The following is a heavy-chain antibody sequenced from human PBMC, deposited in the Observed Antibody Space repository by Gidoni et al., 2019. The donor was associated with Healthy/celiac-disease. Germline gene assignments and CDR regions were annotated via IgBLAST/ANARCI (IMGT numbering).Heavy chain of an antibody. D-gene: IGHD3-3*01. V-gene: IGHV3-30*18. CDR1: GFSFRRYG. CDR3: AKDQTYYDFWSGYPPGQWVGMDV. CDR2: ISYDGSNK. J-gene: IGHJ6*02. Sequence: QVQLVESGGGAVQPGRSLRLSCAASGFSFRRYGLPCVRQAPGKGLEWVAVISYDGSNKYYADSVKGRFTISRDNSKNTLYLQMNSLRAEDTAVYYCAKDQTYYDFWSGYPPGQWVGMDVWGQGTTVTVSS.